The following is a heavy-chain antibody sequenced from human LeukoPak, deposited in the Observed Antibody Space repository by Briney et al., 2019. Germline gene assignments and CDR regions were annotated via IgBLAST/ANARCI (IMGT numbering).Heavy chain of an antibody. CDR1: SGSISGYH. V-gene: IGHV4-59*01. CDR2: IYYSGST. CDR3: ARIDAVAATPTSFDY. J-gene: IGHJ4*02. D-gene: IGHD6-19*01. Sequence: SETLSLTCTVSSGSISGYHWNWIRQPPGKGLEWIGYIYYSGSTSYNPSLKSRVTISLDTSKNQFSLRLSSVTAADTAVYYCARIDAVAATPTSFDYWGQGTLVTVSS.